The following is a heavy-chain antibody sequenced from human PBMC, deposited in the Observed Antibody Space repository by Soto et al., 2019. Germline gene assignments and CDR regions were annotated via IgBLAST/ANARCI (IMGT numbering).Heavy chain of an antibody. CDR1: GGSVSDKTYY. V-gene: IGHV4-61*01. Sequence: PSETLSLTCSVSGGSVSDKTYYWSWIRQPPGKRLEWIGYVYYSGTTNYNPSLKSRVTIAVDLSKNRFSLRLSSVTTADTALYYWARTTDVPNALRPRCFFEYWGQGTLVTGSS. D-gene: IGHD4-17*01. CDR2: VYYSGTT. J-gene: IGHJ4*02. CDR3: ARTTDVPNALRPRCFFEY.